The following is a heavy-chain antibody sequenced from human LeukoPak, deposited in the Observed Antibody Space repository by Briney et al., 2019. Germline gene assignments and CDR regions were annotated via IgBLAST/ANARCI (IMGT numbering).Heavy chain of an antibody. CDR1: GYTFTSYD. J-gene: IGHJ4*02. CDR2: MNPNSGNT. Sequence: ASVKVSCKASGYTFTSYDINWVRQATGQGLEWMGWMNPNSGNTGYAQKFQGRVTMTRDTSISTAYMELSRLRSDDTAVYYCARDWVAAASPFDYWGQGTLVTVSS. D-gene: IGHD6-13*01. CDR3: ARDWVAAASPFDY. V-gene: IGHV1-8*01.